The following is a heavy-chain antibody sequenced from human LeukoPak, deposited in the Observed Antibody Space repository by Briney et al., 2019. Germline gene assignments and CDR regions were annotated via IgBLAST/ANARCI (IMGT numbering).Heavy chain of an antibody. CDR3: ARGPSFSPFDY. D-gene: IGHD3-16*01. J-gene: IGHJ4*02. CDR2: IYYSGST. Sequence: SETLSLTCTVSGGSISSSSYYWGWIRQPPGKGLEWIGSIYYSGSTYYNPSLKSRVTISVDTSKNQFSLKLSSVTAADTAVYYCARGPSFSPFDYWGQGTLVTVSS. CDR1: GGSISSSSYY. V-gene: IGHV4-39*01.